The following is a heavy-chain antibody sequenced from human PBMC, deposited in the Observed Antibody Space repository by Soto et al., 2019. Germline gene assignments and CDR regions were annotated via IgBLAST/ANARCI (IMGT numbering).Heavy chain of an antibody. V-gene: IGHV3-30-3*01. CDR3: ARGAPIVGNPHLDY. J-gene: IGHJ4*02. D-gene: IGHD1-26*01. CDR2: ISYDESNK. Sequence: PGGSLRLSCVASGFTFTSYAMHWVRQVPGKGLDWVAVISYDESNKFYADSAKGRFTISRDNSKNTLYLQMNSLRGDDTAVYYCARGAPIVGNPHLDYWGRGTLVTVSS. CDR1: GFTFTSYA.